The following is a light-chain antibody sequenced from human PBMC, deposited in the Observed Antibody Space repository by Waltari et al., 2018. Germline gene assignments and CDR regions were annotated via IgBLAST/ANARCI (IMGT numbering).Light chain of an antibody. CDR1: PSISSD. CDR2: GAS. J-gene: IGKJ1*01. Sequence: EIVMTQSPATLSVSPGERATLSCRASPSISSDLAWSQQKPGQAPRLLIYGASTRATGIPDRFSGSGSGTEFTLTISSLQSEDFAVYYCQQYYRWWTFGLGTKVERK. V-gene: IGKV3-15*01. CDR3: QQYYRWWT.